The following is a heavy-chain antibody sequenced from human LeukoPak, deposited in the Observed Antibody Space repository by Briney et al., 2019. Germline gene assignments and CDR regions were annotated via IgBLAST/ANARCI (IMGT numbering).Heavy chain of an antibody. J-gene: IGHJ4*02. CDR2: ISGSGGST. Sequence: PGGSLRLSCAASGFTFSSYAMSWVRQAPGKGLEWVSAISGSGGSTYYADSVKGRFTISRDNSKNTLYLQMNSLRDDDTAVYFCAKSDGTFWYDFEYWGQGTLVTVSS. CDR1: GFTFSSYA. CDR3: AKSDGTFWYDFEY. V-gene: IGHV3-23*01. D-gene: IGHD6-13*01.